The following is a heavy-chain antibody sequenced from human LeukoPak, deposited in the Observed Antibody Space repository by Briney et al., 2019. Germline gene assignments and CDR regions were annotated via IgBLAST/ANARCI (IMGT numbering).Heavy chain of an antibody. CDR1: GGTFSSYA. CDR3: ASRYSSGWYYFDY. D-gene: IGHD6-19*01. CDR2: IIPIFGSA. Sequence: SVKVSCKASGGTFSSYAISWVRQAPGQGLEWMGGIIPIFGSANYAQKFQGRVTITADESTSTAYMELSSLRSEDTAVYYCASRYSSGWYYFDYWGQGTLVTVSS. V-gene: IGHV1-69*13. J-gene: IGHJ4*02.